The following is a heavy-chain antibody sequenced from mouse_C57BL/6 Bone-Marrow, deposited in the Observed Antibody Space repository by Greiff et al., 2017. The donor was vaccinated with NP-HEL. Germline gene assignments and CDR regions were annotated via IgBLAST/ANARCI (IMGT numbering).Heavy chain of an antibody. V-gene: IGHV4-1*01. CDR3: ARPDYDGYYGPFAY. D-gene: IGHD2-3*01. CDR2: INPDSSTI. Sequence: EVQLQESGGGLVQPGGSLKLSCAASGIDFSRYWMSWVRRAPGKGLEWIGEINPDSSTINYAPSLKDKFIISRDNAKNTLYLQMSKVRSEDTALYYCARPDYDGYYGPFAYWGQGTLVTVSA. CDR1: GIDFSRYW. J-gene: IGHJ3*01.